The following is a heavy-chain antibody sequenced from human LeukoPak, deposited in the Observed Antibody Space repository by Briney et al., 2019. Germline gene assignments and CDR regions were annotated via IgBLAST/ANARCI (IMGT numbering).Heavy chain of an antibody. CDR3: ATAPSTAYCGGDCYGDY. Sequence: GGSLRLSCAASGFTFSSYAMHWVRQAPGKGLEWVAVISYDGSNKYYADSVKGRFTISRDNSKNTLYLQMNSLRAEDTAVYYCATAPSTAYCGGDCYGDYWGQGTLVTVSS. J-gene: IGHJ4*02. CDR1: GFTFSSYA. V-gene: IGHV3-30*04. D-gene: IGHD2-21*02. CDR2: ISYDGSNK.